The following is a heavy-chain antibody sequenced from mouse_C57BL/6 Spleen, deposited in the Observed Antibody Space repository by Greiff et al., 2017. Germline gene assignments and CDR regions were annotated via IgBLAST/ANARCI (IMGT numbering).Heavy chain of an antibody. D-gene: IGHD1-1*01. CDR2: IDPEDGDT. Sequence: VQLQQSGAELVRPGASVKLSCTASGFNIKDYYMHWVKQRPEQGLEWIGRIDPEDGDTEYAPKFQGKATMTADTSANTAYLQLSSLTSEDTAVYYCTSSTVVATDFDYWGQGTTLTGSS. V-gene: IGHV14-1*01. CDR3: TSSTVVATDFDY. J-gene: IGHJ2*01. CDR1: GFNIKDYY.